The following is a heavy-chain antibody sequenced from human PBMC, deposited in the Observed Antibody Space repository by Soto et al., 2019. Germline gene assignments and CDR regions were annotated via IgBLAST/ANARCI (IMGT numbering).Heavy chain of an antibody. Sequence: SVKVSCKASGGTFSSYAISWVRQAPGQGLEWMGGIIPIFGTANYAQKFQGRVTITADESTSTAYMELSSLRSEDTAVYYCARDRDYYGSGSYYNYYYYGMDVWGQGTTVTVSS. V-gene: IGHV1-69*13. J-gene: IGHJ6*02. CDR2: IIPIFGTA. D-gene: IGHD3-10*01. CDR3: ARDRDYYGSGSYYNYYYYGMDV. CDR1: GGTFSSYA.